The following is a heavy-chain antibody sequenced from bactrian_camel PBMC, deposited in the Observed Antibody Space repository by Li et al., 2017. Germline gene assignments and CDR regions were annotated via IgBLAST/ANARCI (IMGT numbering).Heavy chain of an antibody. D-gene: IGHD4*01. Sequence: HVQLVESGGGSVQAGGSLRLSCTASLYTSSLARMGWFRQAPNKEREGVAAIYINNGIPYYADSVEGRFTISHDNAKNTLYLQLSSLKTEDTTMYYCAKGYYNDYGYEYFNWGQGTQVTVS. CDR1: LYTSSLAR. J-gene: IGHJ4*01. CDR2: IYINNGIP. V-gene: IGHV3S1*01. CDR3: AKGYYNDYGYEYFN.